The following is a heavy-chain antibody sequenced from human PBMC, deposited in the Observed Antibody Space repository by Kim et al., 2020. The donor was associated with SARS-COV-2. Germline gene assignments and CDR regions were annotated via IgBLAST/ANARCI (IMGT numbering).Heavy chain of an antibody. D-gene: IGHD5-18*01. Sequence: SETLSLTCTLSGDSIRGSTYYWGWIRQSPGKGLEWIGSSYYNGSPYYNPSLRSRVTTSVDTSKNQFSLRLSSVTAADTAVYYCARQGDTYGYPGYWFDP. CDR2: SYYNGSP. CDR1: GDSIRGSTYY. V-gene: IGHV4-39*01. J-gene: IGHJ5*02. CDR3: ARQGDTYGYPGYWFDP.